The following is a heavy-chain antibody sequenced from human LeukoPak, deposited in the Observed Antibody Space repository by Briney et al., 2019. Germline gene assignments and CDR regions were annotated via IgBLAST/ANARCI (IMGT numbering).Heavy chain of an antibody. CDR1: GGSISSGGYY. D-gene: IGHD6-6*01. V-gene: IGHV4-30-2*01. CDR2: IYHSGST. Sequence: SGTLSLTCTVSGGSISSGGYYWSWIRQPPGKGLEWIGYIYHSGSTYYNPSLKSRVTISVDRSKNQFSLKLSSVTAADTAVYYCAMGSSSSGDYWGQGTLVTVSS. CDR3: AMGSSSSGDY. J-gene: IGHJ4*02.